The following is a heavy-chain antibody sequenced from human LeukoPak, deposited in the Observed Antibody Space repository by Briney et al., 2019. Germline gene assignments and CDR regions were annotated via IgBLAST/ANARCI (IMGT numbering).Heavy chain of an antibody. CDR1: GASVPIASHY. V-gene: IGHV4-39*01. J-gene: IGHJ4*02. CDR3: TRHHDYGDKLDY. CDR2: IHYSGST. D-gene: IGHD4-23*01. Sequence: SETLSLTCTVSGASVPIASHYWAWIRQTPGKGLEWIGSIHYSGSTYYSPSLKSRLTISGDTYKSQSSLKLTFVTAADTAVYYCTRHHDYGDKLDYWGQGTLVTVSS.